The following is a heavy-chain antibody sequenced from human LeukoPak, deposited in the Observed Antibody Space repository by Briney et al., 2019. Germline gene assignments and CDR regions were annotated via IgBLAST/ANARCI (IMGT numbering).Heavy chain of an antibody. V-gene: IGHV3-23*01. D-gene: IGHD5-12*01. CDR1: GFTFSSYA. CDR3: WIDPTYSGYERGLREDAFDI. CDR2: ISGSGGST. J-gene: IGHJ3*02. Sequence: GGSLRLSCAASGFTFSSYAMSWVRQAPGKGLGWDSAISGSGGSTYYADSVKGRFTISRDNSKNTLYLQMNSLRAEDTAVYYCWIDPTYSGYERGLREDAFDIWGQGTMVTVSS.